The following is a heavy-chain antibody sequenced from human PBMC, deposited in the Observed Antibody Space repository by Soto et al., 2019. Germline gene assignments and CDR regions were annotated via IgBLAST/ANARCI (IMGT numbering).Heavy chain of an antibody. CDR1: QYSFTGHY. CDR2: IDPKSGDT. J-gene: IGHJ5*02. V-gene: IGHV1-2*02. D-gene: IGHD3-22*01. Sequence: GASVKVSCKASQYSFTGHYLHWGRLAPGQGLEWMGWIDPKSGDTKYAQKFQDRVTMTTDTSISTAYMDLNSLTSDDTAVYYCARDYDKSGYDYFDPWGQGTLVTVS. CDR3: ARDYDKSGYDYFDP.